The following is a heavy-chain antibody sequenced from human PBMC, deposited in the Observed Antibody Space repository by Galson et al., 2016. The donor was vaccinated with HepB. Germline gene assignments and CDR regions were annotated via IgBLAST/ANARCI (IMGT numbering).Heavy chain of an antibody. CDR3: ARDPDRWQWLVGYLDP. CDR2: LDHTGDIT. D-gene: IGHD6-19*01. Sequence: SLRLSCAASGFTFSSYTMSRVRQAPGEGLEWVSILDHTGDITYYADSVKGRFTISRDNSKNRMYLQMNSLRAEDTGVYYCARDPDRWQWLVGYLDPWGQGTPVSVSS. CDR1: GFTFSSYT. J-gene: IGHJ5*02. V-gene: IGHV3-23*01.